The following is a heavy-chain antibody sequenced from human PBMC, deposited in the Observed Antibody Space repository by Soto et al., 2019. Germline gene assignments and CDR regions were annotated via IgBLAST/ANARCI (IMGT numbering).Heavy chain of an antibody. J-gene: IGHJ6*02. Sequence: PSETLSLTCAVYGGSFSGYYWSWIRQPPGKGLEWIGEINHSGSTNYNPSLKSRVTISVDTSKNQFSLKLSSVTAADTAVYYCARLSYSSSWKIYYYYGMDVWGQGTTVTVSS. CDR2: INHSGST. CDR3: ARLSYSSSWKIYYYYGMDV. CDR1: GGSFSGYY. D-gene: IGHD6-13*01. V-gene: IGHV4-34*01.